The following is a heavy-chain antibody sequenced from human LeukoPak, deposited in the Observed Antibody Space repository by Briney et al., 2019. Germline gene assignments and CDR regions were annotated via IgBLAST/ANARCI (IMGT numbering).Heavy chain of an antibody. V-gene: IGHV3-30*18. J-gene: IGHJ4*02. Sequence: GGSLRLSCAASGFTFSSYEMNWVRQAPGKGLEWVGVISDDGRSKDYADSVKGRFTISRDNSKDTLYLQMNSLRAEDTAVYYCAKRPSDYGDYVSYFDYWGQGTLVTVSS. CDR3: AKRPSDYGDYVSYFDY. CDR2: ISDDGRSK. CDR1: GFTFSSYE. D-gene: IGHD4-17*01.